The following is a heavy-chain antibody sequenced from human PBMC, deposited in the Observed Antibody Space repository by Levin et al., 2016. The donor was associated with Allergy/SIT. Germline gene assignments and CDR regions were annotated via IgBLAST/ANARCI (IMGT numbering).Heavy chain of an antibody. CDR1: GFTFSSYG. V-gene: IGHV3-30*02. D-gene: IGHD2-21*01. J-gene: IGHJ4*02. Sequence: GGSLRLSCAASGFTFSSYGMHWVRQAPGKGLEWVAFIRYDGSNKYYADSVKGRFTISRDNSKNTLYLQMNSLRAEDTAVYYCAKDFDLAQQAISTFDYWGQGTLVTVSS. CDR3: AKDFDLAQQAISTFDY. CDR2: IRYDGSNK.